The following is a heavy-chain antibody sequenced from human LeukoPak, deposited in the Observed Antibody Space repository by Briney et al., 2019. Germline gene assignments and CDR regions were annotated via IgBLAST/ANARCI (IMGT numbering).Heavy chain of an antibody. J-gene: IGHJ4*02. CDR3: SVETYGDYVDY. Sequence: KXLXWVSYISSSGSTIYYADSVKGRFTISRDNAKNSLYPQMNRLRDEDTAVYYCSVETYGDYVDYWGQGTLVTVSS. CDR2: ISSSGSTI. V-gene: IGHV3-48*03. D-gene: IGHD4-17*01.